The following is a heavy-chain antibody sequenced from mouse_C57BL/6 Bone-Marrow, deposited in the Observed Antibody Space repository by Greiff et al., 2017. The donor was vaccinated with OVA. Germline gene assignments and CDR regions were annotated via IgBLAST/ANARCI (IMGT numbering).Heavy chain of an antibody. V-gene: IGHV1-15*01. CDR2: IDPETGGT. CDR1: GYTFTDYE. CDR3: TRGYSNYYAMDY. J-gene: IGHJ4*01. D-gene: IGHD2-5*01. Sequence: LLESGAELVRPGASVTLSCKASGYTFTDYEMHWVKQTPVHGLEWIGAIDPETGGTAYNQQFKGKAILTADKSSSTAYMALRSLTSEDSAVYYCTRGYSNYYAMDYWGQGTSVTVSS.